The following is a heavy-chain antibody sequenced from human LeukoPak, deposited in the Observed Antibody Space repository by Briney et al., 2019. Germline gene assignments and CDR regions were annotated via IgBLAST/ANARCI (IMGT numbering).Heavy chain of an antibody. D-gene: IGHD6-13*01. J-gene: IGHJ4*02. CDR1: GGSVTSYY. CDR3: ARGPPYPSSTWYEDQ. CDR2: MYYREST. V-gene: IGHV4-59*02. Sequence: SETLSLTCSVSGGSVTSYYGGWIRQPPGKGLEWIGYMYYRESTHCSPSLKSRVTISVDTSKNQFSLKLTSVTAADTAVYYCARGPPYPSSTWYEDQWRRGTLVTVSS.